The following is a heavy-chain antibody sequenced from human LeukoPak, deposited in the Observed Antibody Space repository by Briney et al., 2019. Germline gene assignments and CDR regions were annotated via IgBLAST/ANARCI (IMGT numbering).Heavy chain of an antibody. Sequence: GASVKVSCKASGYTFTGYYMHWVRQAPGRGLEWMGWINPNSGGTNYAQKFQGRVTMTRDTSISTAYMELSRLRSDDTAVYYCARAVGEVQLWLLCSVYWGQGTLVTVSS. J-gene: IGHJ4*02. CDR2: INPNSGGT. CDR1: GYTFTGYY. V-gene: IGHV1-2*02. CDR3: ARAVGEVQLWLLCSVY. D-gene: IGHD5-18*01.